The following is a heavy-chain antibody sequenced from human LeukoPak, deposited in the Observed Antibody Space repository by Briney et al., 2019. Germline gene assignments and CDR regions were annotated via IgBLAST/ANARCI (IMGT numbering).Heavy chain of an antibody. CDR3: ARDRTRGSGYYYGMDV. J-gene: IGHJ6*02. CDR2: ISAYNGNT. Sequence: GASVKVSCKASGYTFTSYGISWVRQAPGQGLEWMGWISAYNGNTNYAQKLQGRVTMTTDTSTSTAYMELSRLRSDDTAVYYCARDRTRGSGYYYGMDVWGQGTTVTVSS. V-gene: IGHV1-18*01. CDR1: GYTFTSYG. D-gene: IGHD6-19*01.